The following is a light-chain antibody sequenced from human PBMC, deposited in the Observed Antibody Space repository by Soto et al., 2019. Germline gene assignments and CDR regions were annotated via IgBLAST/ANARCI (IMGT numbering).Light chain of an antibody. CDR1: SSDVGRYNY. CDR2: DVT. Sequence: QPALTQPRSVSGSPGQSVTISCTGTSSDVGRYNYVSWYQQHPGKAPKLMIYDVTKRPSGVPDRFSGSKSGNTASLTISGLQAEDEADYYCCSYAGTNTLVFGTGTKVTVL. V-gene: IGLV2-11*01. CDR3: CSYAGTNTLV. J-gene: IGLJ1*01.